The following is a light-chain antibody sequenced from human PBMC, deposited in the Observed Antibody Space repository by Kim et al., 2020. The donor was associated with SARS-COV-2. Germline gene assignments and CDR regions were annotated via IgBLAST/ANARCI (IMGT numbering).Light chain of an antibody. CDR3: QQYYNWPRT. CDR1: QSIRSS. V-gene: IGKV3-15*01. Sequence: EIVMTQSPATLSVSPGERATLSCRASQSIRSSLAWYQQKLGQAPRLLIYAASAGATDIPARFSGSGSGTEFTLIISSLQSEDFALYFCQQYYNWPRTFGEGTKVDIK. CDR2: AAS. J-gene: IGKJ1*01.